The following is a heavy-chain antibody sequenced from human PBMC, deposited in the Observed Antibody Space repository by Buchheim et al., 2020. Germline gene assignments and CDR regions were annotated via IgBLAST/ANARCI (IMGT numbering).Heavy chain of an antibody. CDR3: AKEVGYSSGWFDP. CDR1: GFNFSRYA. Sequence: EVRLLESGGGLLQPGGSLRLSCAASGFNFSRYAMSWVRQAPGKGPEWVSGIGGSGGSIYYADSVEGRFTISRDNSKKTMSLQMNSLRAEDTAVYYCAKEVGYSSGWFDPWGQGTL. V-gene: IGHV3-23*01. D-gene: IGHD6-19*01. CDR2: IGGSGGSI. J-gene: IGHJ5*02.